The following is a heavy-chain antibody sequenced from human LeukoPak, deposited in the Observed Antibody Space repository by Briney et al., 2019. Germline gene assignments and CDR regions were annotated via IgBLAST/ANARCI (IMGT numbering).Heavy chain of an antibody. CDR2: ISSSGSPL. Sequence: PGGSLRLSCAASGFTFSDYYMSWIRQAPGKGLKWVSYISSSGSPLYYADSVKGRFTISRDNAKSSLYLQMNSLRAEDTAVYYCARERQWLVDYWGQGTLVTVSS. V-gene: IGHV3-11*01. D-gene: IGHD6-19*01. CDR3: ARERQWLVDY. CDR1: GFTFSDYY. J-gene: IGHJ4*02.